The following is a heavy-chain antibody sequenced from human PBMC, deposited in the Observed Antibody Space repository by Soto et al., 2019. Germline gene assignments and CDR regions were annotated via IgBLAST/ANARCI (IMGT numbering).Heavy chain of an antibody. J-gene: IGHJ4*02. Sequence: EVQLVESGGGLVQPGGSLRLSCAASGFTFSSYSMNWVRQAPGKGLEWVSYISSSGSLIYYADSVKGRFTISRDNAQNSLYLQMNSLRAEYTAVYYCARAIGYSYGYDYWGQGTLVTVSS. CDR2: ISSSGSLI. D-gene: IGHD5-18*01. CDR1: GFTFSSYS. CDR3: ARAIGYSYGYDY. V-gene: IGHV3-48*01.